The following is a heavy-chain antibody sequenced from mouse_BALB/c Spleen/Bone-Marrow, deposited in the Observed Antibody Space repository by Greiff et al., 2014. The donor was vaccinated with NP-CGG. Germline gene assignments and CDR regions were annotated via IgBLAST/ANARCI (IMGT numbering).Heavy chain of an antibody. CDR2: INPSNGRT. D-gene: IGHD1-2*01. CDR1: GYTFTSYW. V-gene: IGHV1S81*02. J-gene: IGHJ3*01. Sequence: QVQLQQSGAELVKPGASVKLSCKASGYTFTSYWMHWVKQRPGQGLEWIGEINPSNGRTNYNEKFKSKATLTVDKSSSTAYMQLSSLTSEDSAVYYCARYATATYRFAYWGQGTLVTVSA. CDR3: ARYATATYRFAY.